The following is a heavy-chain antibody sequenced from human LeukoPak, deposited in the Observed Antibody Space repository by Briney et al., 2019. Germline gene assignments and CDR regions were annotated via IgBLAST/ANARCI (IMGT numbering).Heavy chain of an antibody. CDR3: ARGYLFYGSGSYYSLGFDY. CDR2: ISSSGSTI. J-gene: IGHJ4*02. V-gene: IGHV3-48*03. Sequence: PGGSLRLSCAASGFTFSSYEMNWVRQAPGKGLEWVSYISSSGSTIYYADSVKGRFTISRDNAENTLYLQMNSLRAEDTAVYYCARGYLFYGSGSYYSLGFDYWGQGTLVTVSS. D-gene: IGHD3-10*01. CDR1: GFTFSSYE.